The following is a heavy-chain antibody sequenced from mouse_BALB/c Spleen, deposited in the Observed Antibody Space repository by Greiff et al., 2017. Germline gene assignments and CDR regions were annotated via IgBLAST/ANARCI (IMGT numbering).Heavy chain of an antibody. J-gene: IGHJ2*01. CDR3: ARSGYGNNFDY. CDR2: IYPGSGST. D-gene: IGHD2-10*02. Sequence: LQQPGSELVRPGASVKLSCKASGYTFTSYWMHWVKQRPGQGLEWIGNIYPGSGSTNYDEKFKSKATLTVDTSSSTAYMQLSSLTSEDSAVYYCARSGYGNNFDYWGQGTTLTVSS. CDR1: GYTFTSYW. V-gene: IGHV1S22*01.